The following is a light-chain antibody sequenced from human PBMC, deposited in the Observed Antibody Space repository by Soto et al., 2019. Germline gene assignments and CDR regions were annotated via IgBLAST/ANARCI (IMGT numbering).Light chain of an antibody. CDR3: QRFGTSPPWT. J-gene: IGKJ1*01. V-gene: IGKV3-20*01. Sequence: EIVLTQSPGTLSLSPGERATLSCRASQSVSSSYLAWYQQKPGQAPRLLIYRTSNRATGIPDRFSGSGSGTDFTLTITRLEPEDFAVYYCQRFGTSPPWTFGQGTKVEF. CDR2: RTS. CDR1: QSVSSSY.